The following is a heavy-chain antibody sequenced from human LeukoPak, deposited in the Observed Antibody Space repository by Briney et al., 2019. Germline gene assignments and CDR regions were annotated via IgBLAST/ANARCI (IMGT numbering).Heavy chain of an antibody. CDR1: GFTFSSYS. V-gene: IGHV3-21*01. CDR3: AGGSDYAPFDY. J-gene: IGHJ4*02. D-gene: IGHD1-26*01. Sequence: GGSLRLSCAASGFTFSSYSMNWVRQAPGKGLEWVSPISSSSSYIYYADSVKGRFTISRDNAKNSLYLQMNSLRAEDTAVYYCAGGSDYAPFDYWGQGTLVTVSS. CDR2: ISSSSSYI.